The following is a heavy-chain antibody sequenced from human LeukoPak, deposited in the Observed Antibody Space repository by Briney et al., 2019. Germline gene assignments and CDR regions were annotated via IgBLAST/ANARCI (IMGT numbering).Heavy chain of an antibody. D-gene: IGHD3-10*01. CDR3: AYGLWFRELFDY. CDR2: IYYSGST. CDR1: GGSISSSSYY. J-gene: IGHJ4*02. Sequence: SETLSLTCTVSGGSISSSSYYWGWIRQPPGKGLEWIGSIYYSGSTYYNPSLQSRVTISVDTSKNQFSLKLSSVTAADTAVYYCAYGLWFRELFDYWGQGTLVTVSS. V-gene: IGHV4-39*01.